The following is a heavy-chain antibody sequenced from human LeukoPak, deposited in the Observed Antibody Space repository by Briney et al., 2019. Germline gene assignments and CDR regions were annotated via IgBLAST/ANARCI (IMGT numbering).Heavy chain of an antibody. CDR3: ARDRGIAVFDY. D-gene: IGHD6-19*01. V-gene: IGHV4-61*01. Sequence: SETLSLTCTVSGGSISISSYYWSWIRQPPGKGLEWIGYIYYSGSTNYNPSLKSRVTISVDTSKNQFSLKLSSVTAADTAVHYCARDRGIAVFDYWGQGTLVTVSS. J-gene: IGHJ4*02. CDR2: IYYSGST. CDR1: GGSISISSYY.